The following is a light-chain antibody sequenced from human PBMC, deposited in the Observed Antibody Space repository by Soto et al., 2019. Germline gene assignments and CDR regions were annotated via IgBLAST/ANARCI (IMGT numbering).Light chain of an antibody. V-gene: IGKV3-11*01. J-gene: IGKJ5*01. CDR1: QSVRTY. CDR3: QQRSNWPIT. Sequence: EIVLTQSPATLSLSPGETAILSCRATQSVRTYLVWYQHKPGQTPRLLIYDASKRATGIPARFSGSGSGTDLTLTISSLEPEDSAIYYCQQRSNWPITFGQGTRLEIK. CDR2: DAS.